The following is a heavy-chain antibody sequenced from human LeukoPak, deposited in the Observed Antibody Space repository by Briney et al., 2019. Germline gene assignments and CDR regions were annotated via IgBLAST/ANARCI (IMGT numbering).Heavy chain of an antibody. J-gene: IGHJ4*02. CDR3: ASDDYYDSSGYYYAN. CDR1: GGSFSGYY. V-gene: IGHV4-34*01. Sequence: SETLSLTCAVYGGSFSGYYWSWIRQPPGKGLEWIGEINHSGSTNYNPSLKSRVTISVDTSKIQFSLKLSSVTAADTAVYYCASDDYYDSSGYYYANWGQGTLVTVSS. D-gene: IGHD3-22*01. CDR2: INHSGST.